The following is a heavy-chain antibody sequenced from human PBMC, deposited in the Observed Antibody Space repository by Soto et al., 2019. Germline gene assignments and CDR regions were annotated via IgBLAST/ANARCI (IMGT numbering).Heavy chain of an antibody. Sequence: QVQLQESGPGLVKPSQTLSLTCTVSGGSISSGDYYWSWIRQPPGKGLEWIGYIYYSGSTYYNPSLKSRVTISVDTSKNQFSLKLSSVTAADTAVYYCARESRYGDYGDWYFDLWGRGTLVTVSS. CDR3: ARESRYGDYGDWYFDL. J-gene: IGHJ2*01. D-gene: IGHD4-17*01. V-gene: IGHV4-30-4*01. CDR1: GGSISSGDYY. CDR2: IYYSGST.